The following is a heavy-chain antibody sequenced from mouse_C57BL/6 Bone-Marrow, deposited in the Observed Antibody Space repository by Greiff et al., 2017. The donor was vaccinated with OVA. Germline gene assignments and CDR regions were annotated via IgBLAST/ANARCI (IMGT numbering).Heavy chain of an antibody. Sequence: EVHLVESGGGLVKPGGSLKLSCAASGFTFSSYAMSWVRQTPEKRLEWVATISDGGSYTYYPDNVKGRFTISRDHAKNKLYLQMSNLKSEDTAMYYCAIKTTVVEGDYAMDYWGQGTSVTVA. CDR1: GFTFSSYA. CDR2: ISDGGSYT. V-gene: IGHV5-4*01. CDR3: AIKTTVVEGDYAMDY. D-gene: IGHD1-1*01. J-gene: IGHJ4*01.